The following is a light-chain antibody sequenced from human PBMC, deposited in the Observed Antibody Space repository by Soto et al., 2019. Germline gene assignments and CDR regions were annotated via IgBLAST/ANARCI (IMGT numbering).Light chain of an antibody. CDR3: TSYSRYRVLV. Sequence: QSALTQPASVSGSLGQLITISCTGTSSDIGGYKYVSWYQQHPGKAPKLIIFEVSNRPSGVSDRFSGSNSGNTASLTISGLQAEDEADYYCTSYSRYRVLVFGGGTKLTVL. CDR1: SSDIGGYKY. V-gene: IGLV2-14*01. J-gene: IGLJ3*02. CDR2: EVS.